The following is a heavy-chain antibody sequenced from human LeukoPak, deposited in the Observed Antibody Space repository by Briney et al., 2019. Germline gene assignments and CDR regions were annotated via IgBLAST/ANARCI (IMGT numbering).Heavy chain of an antibody. CDR2: INTNTGNP. CDR1: GATFCSYA. J-gene: IGHJ4*02. CDR3: ARGRRFSEWLLFESRYYFDY. V-gene: IGHV7-4-1*02. D-gene: IGHD3-3*01. Sequence: ASVKVSCKASGATFCSYAISWVRQAPGQGLEWMGGINTNTGNPTYAQGFTGRFVFSLDTSVSTAYLQISSLKAEDTAVYYCARGRRFSEWLLFESRYYFDYWGQGTLVTLSS.